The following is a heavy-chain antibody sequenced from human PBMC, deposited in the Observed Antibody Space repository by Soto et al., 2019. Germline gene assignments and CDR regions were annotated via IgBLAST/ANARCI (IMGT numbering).Heavy chain of an antibody. D-gene: IGHD2-8*01. V-gene: IGHV4-39*01. CDR2: VYYRGRS. J-gene: IGHJ4*02. CDR1: GGSVSNSNYY. Sequence: SETLSLTCTVSGGSVSNSNYYWGWIRQSPGKGLEWIGSVYYRGRSYSKSSVKSRVTISVDTSKNQSSLNLNSVTASDTAVYFCVSQRTSVLTQAYFDYWGPGALVTVSS. CDR3: VSQRTSVLTQAYFDY.